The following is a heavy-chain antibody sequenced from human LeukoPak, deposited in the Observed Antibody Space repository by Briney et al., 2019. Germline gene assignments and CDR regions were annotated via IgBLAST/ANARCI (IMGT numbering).Heavy chain of an antibody. Sequence: HSGGSLRLSCAASGFIFSDYGMHWVRQTPGKGLEWVAFIRNDGNNKYYAESVKGRFTISRDVSKNTLYLQMNSLRVEDTALYYCAVRDCSNTRCFGNNYYYMDVWGKGTTVTVSS. CDR3: AVRDCSNTRCFGNNYYYMDV. V-gene: IGHV3-30*02. CDR2: IRNDGNNK. J-gene: IGHJ6*03. CDR1: GFIFSDYG. D-gene: IGHD2-2*01.